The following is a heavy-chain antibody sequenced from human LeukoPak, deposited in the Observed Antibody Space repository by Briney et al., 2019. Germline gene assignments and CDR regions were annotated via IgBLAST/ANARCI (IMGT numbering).Heavy chain of an antibody. CDR1: GYTFTSYY. V-gene: IGHV1-46*01. CDR2: INPSGGST. J-gene: IGHJ5*02. D-gene: IGHD3-10*01. CDR3: ARGGGYYGSGSYYPQGLDP. Sequence: GASVKVSCKASGYTFTSYYMHWVRQAPGQGLEWMGIINPSGGSTSYAQKFQGRVTMTRDTSTSTVYMELSSLRSEDTAVYYCARGGGYYGSGSYYPQGLDPWGQGTLVTVSS.